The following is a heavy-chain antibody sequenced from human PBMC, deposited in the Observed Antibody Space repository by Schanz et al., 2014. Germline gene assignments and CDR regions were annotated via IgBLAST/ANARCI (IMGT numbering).Heavy chain of an antibody. V-gene: IGHV3-23*01. J-gene: IGHJ5*02. D-gene: IGHD3-10*01. CDR3: VRDILHRVYDSGSP. CDR1: GFSFSSYA. Sequence: EVQLLESGGGLVEPGGSLRLSCAASGFSFSSYAMGWVRQARGKGLEWVSAMNESHSTIYYADSVRGRFTISRDNAENTLFLQMNSLRAEDTAVYYCVRDILHRVYDSGSPWGQGTLVTVSS. CDR2: MNESHSTI.